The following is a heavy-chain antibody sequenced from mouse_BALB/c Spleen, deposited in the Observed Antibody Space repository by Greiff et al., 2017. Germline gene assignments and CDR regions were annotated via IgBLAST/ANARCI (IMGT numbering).Heavy chain of an antibody. CDR1: GFTFSSYY. D-gene: IGHD2-4*01. CDR3: ARQQKSGMITTRGLAMDY. J-gene: IGHJ4*01. Sequence: EVQRVESGGGLVKLGGSLKLSCAASGFTFSSYYMSWVRQTPEKRLELVAAINSNGGSTYYPDTVKGRFTISRDNAKNTLYLQMSSLKSEDTALYYCARQQKSGMITTRGLAMDYWGQGTSVTVSS. CDR2: INSNGGST. V-gene: IGHV5-6-2*01.